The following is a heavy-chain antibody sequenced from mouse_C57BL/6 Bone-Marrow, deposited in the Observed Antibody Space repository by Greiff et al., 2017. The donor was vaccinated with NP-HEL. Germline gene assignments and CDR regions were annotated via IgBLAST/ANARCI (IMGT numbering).Heavy chain of an antibody. V-gene: IGHV5-9*01. CDR1: GFTFSSYT. J-gene: IGHJ4*01. CDR3: ARLYGSTYYYAMDY. D-gene: IGHD1-1*01. Sequence: EVQLQESGGGLVKPGGSLKLSCAASGFTFSSYTMSWVRQTPEKRLEWVATISGGGGNTYYPDSVKGRFTISRDNAKNTLYLQMSSLRSEDTALYYCARLYGSTYYYAMDYWGQGTSVTVSS. CDR2: ISGGGGNT.